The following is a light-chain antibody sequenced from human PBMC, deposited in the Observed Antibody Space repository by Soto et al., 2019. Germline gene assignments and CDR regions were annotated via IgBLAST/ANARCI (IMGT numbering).Light chain of an antibody. Sequence: DIQMTQSPSSLSASVGDRVTITCRASQSISNDLYWYQQKPGKAPKLLIYAASSLQGGVPSRFSGSGSGTEFTLTISSLQPEDFATYFCLQHNWYPFTFGPGTKVNIK. CDR2: AAS. V-gene: IGKV1-17*01. J-gene: IGKJ3*01. CDR3: LQHNWYPFT. CDR1: QSISND.